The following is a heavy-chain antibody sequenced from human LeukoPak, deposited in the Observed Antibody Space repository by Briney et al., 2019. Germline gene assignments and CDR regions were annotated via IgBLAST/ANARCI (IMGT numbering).Heavy chain of an antibody. CDR3: ARQSTPHGNFDY. Sequence: GGSLRLSCAASGFILSNYAMHWVRQPAGKGLEWVSALGTAGDTFYPGSVKGRLTISRDNAKKSLFLQMSSLRAEDTAIYYCARQSTPHGNFDYWGQGTLVTVSS. CDR2: LGTAGDT. D-gene: IGHD5-24*01. V-gene: IGHV3-13*01. CDR1: GFILSNYA. J-gene: IGHJ4*02.